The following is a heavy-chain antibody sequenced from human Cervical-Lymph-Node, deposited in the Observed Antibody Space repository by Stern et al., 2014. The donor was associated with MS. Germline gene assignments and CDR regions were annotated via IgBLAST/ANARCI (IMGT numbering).Heavy chain of an antibody. J-gene: IGHJ4*02. Sequence: QVTLKESGPALLKPTQTLTLTCTFSGFSLSTDGVGVGWIRQPPGQALEWLALIYWDDDRRYSPALKTRLAISKDTSKDQVVLALANVDPADTATYYCARLGRVTVPGYGTFFDYWGQGSLVTVSS. CDR1: GFSLSTDGVG. V-gene: IGHV2-5*09. CDR3: ARLGRVTVPGYGTFFDY. D-gene: IGHD5-12*01. CDR2: IYWDDDR.